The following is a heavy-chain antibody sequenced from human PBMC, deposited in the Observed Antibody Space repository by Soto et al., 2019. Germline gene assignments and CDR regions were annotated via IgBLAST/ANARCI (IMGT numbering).Heavy chain of an antibody. D-gene: IGHD1-1*01. J-gene: IGHJ4*02. V-gene: IGHV1-18*04. CDR1: GYTFTSYG. CDR2: INPCNGNT. CDR3: VTDYNSFPDD. Sequence: QIQLVQSGPESKKPGASVKVSCQTSGYTFTSYGLSWVRQAPGQGLEWMGWINPCNGNTNYSQRFPGKFTITTDTATNTGYSEVRTVKTDVTGVYYCVTDYNSFPDDLGQGTVVSESS.